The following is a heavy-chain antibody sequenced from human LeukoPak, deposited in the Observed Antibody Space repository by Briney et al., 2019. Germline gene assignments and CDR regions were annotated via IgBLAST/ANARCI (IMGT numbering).Heavy chain of an antibody. J-gene: IGHJ5*02. CDR2: INSDVSST. V-gene: IGHV3-74*01. D-gene: IGHD1-26*01. CDR1: GFTFSSYG. Sequence: GGSLRLSCAASGFTFSSYGMHWVRQAPGKGLVWVSRINSDVSSTTYADSVRGRFTISRDNAKNTLYLQMNSLRAADTAVYYCARGVGGDSRFDPWGQGTLVTVSS. CDR3: ARGVGGDSRFDP.